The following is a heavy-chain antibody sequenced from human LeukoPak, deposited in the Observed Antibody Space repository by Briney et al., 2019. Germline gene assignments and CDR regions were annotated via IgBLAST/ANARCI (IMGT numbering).Heavy chain of an antibody. J-gene: IGHJ6*03. CDR3: ARHYYDSSTYYYYYYMDV. CDR2: IYHTGST. D-gene: IGHD3-22*01. V-gene: IGHV4-59*08. Sequence: SETLSLTCTVSGGSISSYYWSWIRQSPGKGLEWIGYIYHTGSTSYSPSLKSRVTISVDTSKNQFSLKLSSVTAADTAVYYCARHYYDSSTYYYYYYMDVWGKGTTVTISS. CDR1: GGSISSYY.